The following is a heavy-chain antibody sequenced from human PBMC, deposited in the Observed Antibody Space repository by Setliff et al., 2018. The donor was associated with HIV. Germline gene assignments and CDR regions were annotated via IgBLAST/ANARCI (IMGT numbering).Heavy chain of an antibody. D-gene: IGHD1-20*01. Sequence: GESLKISCQGFGYSFVSYWIGWVRHRPGKGLEWMAIVYPPDSETVYSPSFQGQVTISVDNSISTTFLQWSSLRASDTAIYFCVRHITNPRWAYFDYWGQGTTVTVSS. CDR1: GYSFVSYW. V-gene: IGHV5-51*01. CDR3: VRHITNPRWAYFDY. J-gene: IGHJ4*02. CDR2: VYPPDSET.